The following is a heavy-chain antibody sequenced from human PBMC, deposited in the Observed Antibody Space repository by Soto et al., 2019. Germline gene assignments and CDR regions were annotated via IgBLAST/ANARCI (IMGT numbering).Heavy chain of an antibody. D-gene: IGHD2-2*01. J-gene: IGHJ3*02. V-gene: IGHV1-2*02. CDR1: GYTFTGYY. Sequence: ASVKVSCKASGYTFTGYYMHWVRQAPGQGLEWMGWINPNSGGTNYAQKFQGRVTMTRDTSISTAYMELSRLRSDDTAVYYCASIRGYCSSTSCSRRAFDIWGQGTMVTVSS. CDR3: ASIRGYCSSTSCSRRAFDI. CDR2: INPNSGGT.